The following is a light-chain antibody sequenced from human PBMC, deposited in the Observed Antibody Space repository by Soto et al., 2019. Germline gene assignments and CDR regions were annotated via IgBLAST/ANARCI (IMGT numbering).Light chain of an antibody. CDR1: SSNIGSNT. J-gene: IGLJ3*02. V-gene: IGLV1-44*01. Sequence: QSLLTQPPSASGTPGQRVTISCSGGSSNIGSNTVNWYQQLPGTAPKLLIYSNSQRPSGVPDRFSGSKSGTSASLAISGLQSEDEAGYYCAAWDDSLNGPRFGGGTKLTVL. CDR2: SNS. CDR3: AAWDDSLNGPR.